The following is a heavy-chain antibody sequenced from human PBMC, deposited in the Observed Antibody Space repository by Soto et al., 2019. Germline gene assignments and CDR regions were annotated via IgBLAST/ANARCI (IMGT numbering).Heavy chain of an antibody. CDR3: ARDPFIAARRGGYYYGMDV. J-gene: IGHJ6*02. D-gene: IGHD6-6*01. Sequence: SETLSLTCTVSGGSISSYYWSWIWQPPGKGLEWIGYIYYSGSTNYNPSLKSRVTISVDTSKNQFSLKLSSVTAADTAVYYCARDPFIAARRGGYYYGMDVWGQGTTVTVSS. V-gene: IGHV4-59*01. CDR1: GGSISSYY. CDR2: IYYSGST.